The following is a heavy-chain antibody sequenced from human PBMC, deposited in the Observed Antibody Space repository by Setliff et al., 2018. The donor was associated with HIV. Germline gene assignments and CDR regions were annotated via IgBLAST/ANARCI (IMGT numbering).Heavy chain of an antibody. D-gene: IGHD3-3*01. CDR2: IYYSGST. V-gene: IGHV4-59*01. CDR3: ASRSGPFHQDYYYYYMDV. J-gene: IGHJ6*03. Sequence: SETLSLTCTVSGGSISSYYWSWIRQPPGKGLEWIGYIYYSGSTNYNPSLKSRVTISVDTSKNQFSLKLSSVTAAYTAVYYCASRSGPFHQDYYYYYMDVCGKGTTVTVSS. CDR1: GGSISSYY.